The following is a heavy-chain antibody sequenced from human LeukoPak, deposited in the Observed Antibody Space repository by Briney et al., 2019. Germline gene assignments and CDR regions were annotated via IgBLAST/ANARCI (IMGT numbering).Heavy chain of an antibody. CDR1: GYTFTGYY. D-gene: IGHD5-18*01. Sequence: GASVKVSCKASGYTFTGYYMHWVRQAPGQGLEWMGWINPNSGGTNYAQKFQGRVTMTRDTPISTAYMELSRLRSDDTAVYYCAGGVTWIQLWFNLWGQGTLVTVSS. CDR3: AGGVTWIQLWFNL. CDR2: INPNSGGT. V-gene: IGHV1-2*02. J-gene: IGHJ5*02.